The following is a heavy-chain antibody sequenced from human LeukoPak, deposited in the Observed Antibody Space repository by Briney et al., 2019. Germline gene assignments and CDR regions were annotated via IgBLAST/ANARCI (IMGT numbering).Heavy chain of an antibody. CDR2: ISGSGGST. Sequence: GGSLRLSCAASGFTFSDYYMSWVRQAPGKGLEWVSAISGSGGSTYYADSVKGRFTISRDNSKNTLYLQMNSLRAEDTAVYYCAKEFSIMITFGGVIVTDYWGQGTLVTVSS. CDR1: GFTFSDYY. D-gene: IGHD3-16*02. CDR3: AKEFSIMITFGGVIVTDY. V-gene: IGHV3-23*01. J-gene: IGHJ4*02.